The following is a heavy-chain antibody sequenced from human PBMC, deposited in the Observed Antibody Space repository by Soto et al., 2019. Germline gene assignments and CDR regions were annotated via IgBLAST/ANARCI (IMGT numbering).Heavy chain of an antibody. J-gene: IGHJ4*02. Sequence: QVQLQQWGAGLLKPSETLSLTCAVYGGSFSGYYWTWIRQPPGTGLEWIGEINHSGSTNYNPSLKSRVTISVDTSKNQFSLKLTSVTAADTAVYYCARDKNTGLFDYWGQGNPGHRLL. V-gene: IGHV4-34*01. CDR1: GGSFSGYY. D-gene: IGHD2-8*02. CDR2: INHSGST. CDR3: ARDKNTGLFDY.